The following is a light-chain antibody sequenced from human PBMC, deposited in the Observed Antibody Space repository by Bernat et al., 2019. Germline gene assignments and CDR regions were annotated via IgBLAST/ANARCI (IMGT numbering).Light chain of an antibody. Sequence: NFMLTQPHSVSESPGKTVTISCTRSSGSIASNYVQWYQQRPGSAPTTVIYEDNQRPSGVPDRFSGSIDSSSNSASLPISGLKTEDEAHYYCQSYDSSNQVFGGGTKLTVL. CDR1: SGSIASNY. CDR3: QSYDSSNQV. CDR2: EDN. J-gene: IGLJ3*02. V-gene: IGLV6-57*04.